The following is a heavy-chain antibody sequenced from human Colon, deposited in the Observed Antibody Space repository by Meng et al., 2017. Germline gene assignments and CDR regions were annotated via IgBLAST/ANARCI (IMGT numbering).Heavy chain of an antibody. V-gene: IGHV3-23*01. J-gene: IGHJ4*02. D-gene: IGHD2-2*01. CDR1: GFIFTNYD. Sequence: GGSLRLSCAASGFIFTNYDMSWVRQAPGKGPEWVSTVTIDGATHYADSVKGRFSISRDNSKNTLFLQINSLRVEDTAIYYCAKELANARPFDYWGQGTLVTVSS. CDR3: AKELANARPFDY. CDR2: VTIDGAT.